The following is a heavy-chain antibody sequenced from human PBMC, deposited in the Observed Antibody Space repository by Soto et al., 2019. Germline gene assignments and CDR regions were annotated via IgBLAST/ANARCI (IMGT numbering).Heavy chain of an antibody. CDR3: ARDVQLQSFDY. CDR2: INNDGSGT. V-gene: IGHV3-74*01. J-gene: IGHJ4*02. D-gene: IGHD5-18*01. Sequence: EVQLVESGGGLVQPGGSLRLSCEASGFTFSNYWMHWVRQVPGKGLVWVSRINNDGSGTSYADSVKGRFTMSRDNAQNTLYLQMNSLRAEDTAVYYCARDVQLQSFDYWGQGTLVTVSS. CDR1: GFTFSNYW.